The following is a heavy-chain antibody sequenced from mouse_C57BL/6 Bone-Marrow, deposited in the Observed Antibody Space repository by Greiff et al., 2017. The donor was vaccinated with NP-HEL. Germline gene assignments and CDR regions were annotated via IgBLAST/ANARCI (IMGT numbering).Heavy chain of an antibody. V-gene: IGHV1-81*01. CDR2: IYPRSGNN. CDR1: GYTFTSYG. CDR3: ARSSDGSRRDGYFDV. D-gene: IGHD1-1*01. J-gene: IGHJ1*03. Sequence: QVQLQQSGAELARPGASVKLSCKASGYTFTSYGISWVKQRTGQGLEWIGEIYPRSGNNYYNEKFKGKATLTADKSSSTAYMELHSLTSEDSAVYFCARSSDGSRRDGYFDVWGTGTTVTVSS.